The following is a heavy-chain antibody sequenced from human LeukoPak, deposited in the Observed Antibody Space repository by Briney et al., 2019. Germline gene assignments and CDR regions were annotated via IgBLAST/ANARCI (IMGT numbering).Heavy chain of an antibody. V-gene: IGHV1-2*04. D-gene: IGHD6-13*01. CDR1: GYTFTGYY. J-gene: IGHJ6*02. Sequence: ASVKVSCKASGYTFTGYYMHWVRQAPGQGLEWMGWINPNSGGTNYAQKFQGWVTMTRDTSISTAYMELSRLRSDDTAVYYCARDGSSSWYYYYGMDVWGQGTTVTVSS. CDR3: ARDGSSSWYYYYGMDV. CDR2: INPNSGGT.